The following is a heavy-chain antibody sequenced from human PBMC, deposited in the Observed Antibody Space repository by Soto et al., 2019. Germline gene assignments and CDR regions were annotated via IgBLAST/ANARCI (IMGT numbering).Heavy chain of an antibody. CDR2: ISYDGSNK. CDR1: GFTFSSYG. V-gene: IGHV3-30*18. CDR3: AKDHYYTETPDYYYYGMDV. D-gene: IGHD3-10*01. J-gene: IGHJ6*02. Sequence: SLRLSCAASGFTFSSYGMHWVRQAPGKGLEWVAVISYDGSNKYYADSVKGRFTISRDNSKNTLYLQMNSLRAEDTAVYYCAKDHYYTETPDYYYYGMDVWGQGTTVTVSS.